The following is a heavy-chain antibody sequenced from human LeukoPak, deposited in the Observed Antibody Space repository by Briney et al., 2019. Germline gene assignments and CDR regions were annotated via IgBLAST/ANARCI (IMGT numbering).Heavy chain of an antibody. CDR3: ARCYYGDYCNYFDP. D-gene: IGHD4-17*01. J-gene: IGHJ5*02. CDR1: GFTFSSYA. CDR2: ISGSGGST. V-gene: IGHV3-23*01. Sequence: GGSLRLSCAASGFTFSSYAMSWVRQAPGKGPEWVSAISGSGGSTYYADSVKGRFTISRDNANLLYLQMNSLRAEDTAVYYCARCYYGDYCNYFDPWGQGTLVTVSS.